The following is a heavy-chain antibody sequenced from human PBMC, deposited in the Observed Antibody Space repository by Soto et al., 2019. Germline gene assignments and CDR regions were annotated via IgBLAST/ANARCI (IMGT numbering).Heavy chain of an antibody. D-gene: IGHD5-18*01. V-gene: IGHV1-18*01. CDR2: IGGYKGNT. CDR1: GYTFTNYG. Sequence: QVQLVQSGAEVREPGASVKVSCKASGYTFTNYGVSWVRQAPGQGLEWMGWIGGYKGNTNYAQKLQGRVTLTTDTSTSTAYMELRSLISDDTAVYYCAPHTLDTGMPWGYWGQGTLVTVSS. J-gene: IGHJ4*02. CDR3: APHTLDTGMPWGY.